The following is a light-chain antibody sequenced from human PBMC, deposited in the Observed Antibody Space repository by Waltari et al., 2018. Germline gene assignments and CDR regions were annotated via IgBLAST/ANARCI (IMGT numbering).Light chain of an antibody. CDR2: DVT. CDR1: TLAVGDYTI. V-gene: IGLV2-23*02. CDR3: CSYAGRSTWV. J-gene: IGLJ3*02. Sequence: QSPLTQPASVSGPPGRSIPFSSPGPTLAVGDYTIVSWYQQIPGKAPKVIIYDVTKRPSGVSNRFSGSKSGNSASLSISGLQAEDEAHYYCCSYAGRSTWVFGGGTKVTVL.